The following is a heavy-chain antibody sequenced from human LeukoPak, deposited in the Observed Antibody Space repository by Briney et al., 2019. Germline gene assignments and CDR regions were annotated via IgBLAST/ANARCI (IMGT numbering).Heavy chain of an antibody. Sequence: TCTXSGGSISSGDYDWGWIRQPGGKGLEWIGYIYYSGSTYYTPSLKSRVTISVSTSKTQFSLKLSSVTAADTAVYYCARVGGATTGNAFDIWGQGTMVTVSS. CDR2: IYYSGST. CDR3: ARVGGATTGNAFDI. CDR1: GGSISSGDYD. V-gene: IGHV4-30-4*08. J-gene: IGHJ3*02. D-gene: IGHD1-26*01.